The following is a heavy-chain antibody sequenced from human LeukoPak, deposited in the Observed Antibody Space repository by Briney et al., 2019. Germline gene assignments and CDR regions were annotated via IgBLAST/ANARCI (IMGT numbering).Heavy chain of an antibody. V-gene: IGHV4-59*01. CDR1: GGSIRSYY. Sequence: SETLSLTCTVSGGSIRSYYWSWIRQPPGKGLEWIGYIYYSGSTNYNPSLKSRVSISVDTSKNQFSLKLSYVTAADTAVYYCARTGSTVTMLYPFDHWGQGTLVTVSS. J-gene: IGHJ4*02. CDR2: IYYSGST. CDR3: ARTGSTVTMLYPFDH. D-gene: IGHD4-17*01.